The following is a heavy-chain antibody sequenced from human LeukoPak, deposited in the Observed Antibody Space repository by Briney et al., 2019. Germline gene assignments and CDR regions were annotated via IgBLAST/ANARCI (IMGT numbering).Heavy chain of an antibody. CDR2: ISSSGSTI. CDR3: ARDHPRYCSSTSCPYYYYYMDV. Sequence: PGGSLRLSCAASGFTVSSNYMSWIRQAPGKGLEWVSYISSSGSTIYYADSVKGRFTISRDNAKNSLYLQMNSLRAEDTAVYYCARDHPRYCSSTSCPYYYYYMDVWGKGTTVTVSS. D-gene: IGHD2-2*01. V-gene: IGHV3-11*04. J-gene: IGHJ6*03. CDR1: GFTVSSNY.